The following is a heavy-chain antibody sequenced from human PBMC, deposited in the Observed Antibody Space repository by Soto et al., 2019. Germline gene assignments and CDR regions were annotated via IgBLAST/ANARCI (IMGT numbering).Heavy chain of an antibody. J-gene: IGHJ3*02. D-gene: IGHD7-27*01. CDR2: VYSSGRA. CDR1: GGSMNGFY. V-gene: IGHV4-4*07. Sequence: SETLSLTCTVSGGSMNGFYWNWIRQPAGGGLEWIGRVYSSGRADYIPSLKSRITMSVDTSKNQFYLNLRFATAADTAVYFCAKDKSGAADIWGHGTMVTVSS. CDR3: AKDKSGAADI.